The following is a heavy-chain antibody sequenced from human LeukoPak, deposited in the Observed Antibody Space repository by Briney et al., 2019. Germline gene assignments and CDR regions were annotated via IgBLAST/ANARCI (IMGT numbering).Heavy chain of an antibody. CDR1: GGTFSSYA. J-gene: IGHJ4*02. CDR3: ARSGREDPGWYYFDY. CDR2: IIPIFGTA. V-gene: IGHV1-69*01. Sequence: SSVTVSCKAAGGTFSSYAISWVRQAPGQGLEWMGGIIPIFGTANYAQKFQGRVTITADESTSTAYMELSSLRSEDTAVYYCARSGREDPGWYYFDYWGQGTLVTVSS. D-gene: IGHD2-15*01.